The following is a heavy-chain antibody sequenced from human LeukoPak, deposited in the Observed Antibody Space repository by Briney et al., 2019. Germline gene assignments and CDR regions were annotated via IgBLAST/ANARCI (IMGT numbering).Heavy chain of an antibody. J-gene: IGHJ2*01. Sequence: SQTLSLTCTVSGGSISSGDYYWSWIRQPPGKGLEWIGYIYYSGSTNYNPSLKSRVTLSVDTSKNQFSLKLSSVTAADTAVYYCARSGAYGGWYLDLWGRGSLVTVSS. CDR2: IYYSGST. CDR1: GGSISSGDYY. V-gene: IGHV4-61*08. D-gene: IGHD4/OR15-4a*01. CDR3: ARSGAYGGWYLDL.